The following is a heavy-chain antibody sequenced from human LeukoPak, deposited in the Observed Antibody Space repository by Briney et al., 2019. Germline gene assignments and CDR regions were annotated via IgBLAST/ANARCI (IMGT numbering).Heavy chain of an antibody. V-gene: IGHV3-74*01. CDR2: INSDGSST. J-gene: IGHJ4*02. CDR1: GFTFSNAW. CDR3: ARSGYYYDSSDLIDY. Sequence: GGSLRLSCATSGFTFSNAWMNWVRQAPGKGLVWVSRINSDGSSTSYADFVKGRFTISRDNAKNTLYLQMNSLRAEDTAVYYCARSGYYYDSSDLIDYWGQGTLVTVSS. D-gene: IGHD3-22*01.